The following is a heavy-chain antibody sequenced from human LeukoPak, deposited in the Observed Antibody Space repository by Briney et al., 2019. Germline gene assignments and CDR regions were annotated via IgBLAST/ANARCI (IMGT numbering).Heavy chain of an antibody. CDR2: IINSGDIT. Sequence: GGSLRPSSAASGFIFGSYDMTWVRQAPGKGQEWVSSIINSGDITYYADSVKGRFTISRDNSKNTLYLQMNSLRAEDTAVYYCAKGMYESQYWGQGTLVTVSS. CDR3: AKGMYESQY. CDR1: GFIFGSYD. D-gene: IGHD2-8*01. V-gene: IGHV3-23*01. J-gene: IGHJ4*02.